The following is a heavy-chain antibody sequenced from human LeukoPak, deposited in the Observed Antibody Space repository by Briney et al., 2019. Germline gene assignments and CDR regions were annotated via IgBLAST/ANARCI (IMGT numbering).Heavy chain of an antibody. D-gene: IGHD4/OR15-4a*01. Sequence: ASVKVSCKASGYTFTSHDINWVRQPTGQGLEWMGWMSPNSGNTGYAQKFQGRVTMTRSTSINTAYMELSSLRPEDTAVYYCVRCAVGCYHNYGIDAWGQGTTVTVSS. CDR1: GYTFTSHD. CDR3: VRCAVGCYHNYGIDA. CDR2: MSPNSGNT. V-gene: IGHV1-8*01. J-gene: IGHJ6*02.